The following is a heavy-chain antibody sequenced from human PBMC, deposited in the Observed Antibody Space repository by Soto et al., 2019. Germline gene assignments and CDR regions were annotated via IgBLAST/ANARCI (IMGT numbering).Heavy chain of an antibody. CDR2: ISGSGGST. D-gene: IGHD3-22*01. Sequence: GGSLRLSCAASGFTFSSYAMSWVRQAPGKGLEWVSAISGSGGSTYYADSVKGRFTISRDNSKNTLYLQMNSLRAEDTAVYYCAKPTPRYYYDSSGYYLGSDYYYVMDVWGQGTTVTVSS. J-gene: IGHJ6*02. CDR3: AKPTPRYYYDSSGYYLGSDYYYVMDV. CDR1: GFTFSSYA. V-gene: IGHV3-23*01.